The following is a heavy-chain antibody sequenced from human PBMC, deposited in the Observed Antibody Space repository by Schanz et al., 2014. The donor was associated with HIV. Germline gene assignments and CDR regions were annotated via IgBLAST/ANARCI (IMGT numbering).Heavy chain of an antibody. Sequence: QVQLVQSGAEVKKPGSSVKVSCKASGGTFNIYTISWVRQAPGPGLEGVGGIIPIYGAAHYAQRLQGRVSSNADDATNTAYVELSRLSSDDTAVYYCARTYTGDWSTGADWGQGTLVTVSS. J-gene: IGHJ4*02. V-gene: IGHV1-69*01. CDR2: IIPIYGAA. D-gene: IGHD2-21*02. CDR3: ARTYTGDWSTGAD. CDR1: GGTFNIYT.